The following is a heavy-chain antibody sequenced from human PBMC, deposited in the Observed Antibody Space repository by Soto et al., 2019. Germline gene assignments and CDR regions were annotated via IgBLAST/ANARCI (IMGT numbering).Heavy chain of an antibody. CDR1: GGSISSSSYY. Sequence: SETLSLTCTVSGGSISSSSYYWGWIRQPPGKGLEWIGSIYYSGSTYYNPSLKSRVTISVDTSKNQFSLKLSSVTAADTAVYYCARLRVAKTAKFDYWGQGTLVTVSS. J-gene: IGHJ4*02. CDR3: ARLRVAKTAKFDY. V-gene: IGHV4-39*01. CDR2: IYYSGST. D-gene: IGHD3-10*01.